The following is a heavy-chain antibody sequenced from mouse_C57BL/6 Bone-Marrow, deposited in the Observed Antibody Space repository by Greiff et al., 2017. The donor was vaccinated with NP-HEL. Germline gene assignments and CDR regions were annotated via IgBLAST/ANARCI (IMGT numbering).Heavy chain of an antibody. V-gene: IGHV3-6*01. CDR1: GYSITSGYY. J-gene: IGHJ2*01. CDR3: ARAELGNGPYFDY. D-gene: IGHD4-1*01. CDR2: ISYDGSN. Sequence: DVQLQESGPGLVKPSQSLSLTCSVTGYSITSGYYWNWIRQFPGNKLEWMGYISYDGSNNYNPSLKNRISITRDTSKNQFFLKLNSVTTEDTATYYCARAELGNGPYFDYWGQGTTLTASS.